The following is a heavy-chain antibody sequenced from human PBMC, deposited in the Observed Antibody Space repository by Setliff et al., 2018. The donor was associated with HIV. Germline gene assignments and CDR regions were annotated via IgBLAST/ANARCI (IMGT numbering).Heavy chain of an antibody. J-gene: IGHJ5*01. CDR1: GYSFTSYW. CDR2: IDPRDSYP. Sequence: PGESLKISCTGSGYSFTSYWISWVRQVPGKGLEWMGRIDPRDSYPNYSPSFQGHVTISDDKSINTAYLQWGSLQASDTAIYYCARHFGYNPGWFDSWGQGTLVTVSS. D-gene: IGHD3-10*01. V-gene: IGHV5-10-1*01. CDR3: ARHFGYNPGWFDS.